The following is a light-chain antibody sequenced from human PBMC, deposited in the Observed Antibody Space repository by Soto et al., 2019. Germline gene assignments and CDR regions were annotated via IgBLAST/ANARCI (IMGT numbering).Light chain of an antibody. CDR3: QQYGSSPKA. V-gene: IGKV3-20*01. CDR1: QSVSSY. J-gene: IGKJ1*01. Sequence: ESVLTQSPATLSLSPEDRATISRRASQSVSSYLAWYQQKPGQAPRLLIYDASSRATGIPARFSGSGSGTDFTLTISRLEPEDFAVYYCQQYGSSPKAFGQGTKVDIK. CDR2: DAS.